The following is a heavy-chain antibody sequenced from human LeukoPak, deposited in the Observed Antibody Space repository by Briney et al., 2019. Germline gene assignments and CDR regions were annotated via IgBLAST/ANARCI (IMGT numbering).Heavy chain of an antibody. CDR2: INGDGSST. CDR1: GFTFNSHW. Sequence: PGGSLRISCAASGFTFNSHWMPLVRQAPGKGPLWVSGINGDGSSTSNEDSVKGRFTISRDNAKNMLYLQMNSLRAEDTAVYYCVRELGAFDIWGQGTMVTVSS. J-gene: IGHJ3*02. V-gene: IGHV3-74*01. CDR3: VRELGAFDI.